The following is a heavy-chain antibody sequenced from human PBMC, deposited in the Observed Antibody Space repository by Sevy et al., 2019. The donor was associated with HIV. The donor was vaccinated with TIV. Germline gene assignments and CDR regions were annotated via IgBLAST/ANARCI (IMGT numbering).Heavy chain of an antibody. CDR2: ISYDGSNK. Sequence: GESLKISCAASGFTFSSYAMHWVRQAPGKGLEWVAVISYDGSNKYYADSVKGRFTISRDNSKNTLYLQMNSLRAEDTALYYCASLYDFWSGYYGDYYYYGMDVWGQGTTVTVSS. D-gene: IGHD3-3*01. J-gene: IGHJ6*02. CDR1: GFTFSSYA. V-gene: IGHV3-30*04. CDR3: ASLYDFWSGYYGDYYYYGMDV.